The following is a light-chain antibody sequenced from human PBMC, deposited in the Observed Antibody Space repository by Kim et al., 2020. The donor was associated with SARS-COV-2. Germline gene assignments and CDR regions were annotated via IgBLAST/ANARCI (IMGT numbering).Light chain of an antibody. Sequence: GHSITISCTGTRSDVGSYNLVSWYHLHPGKAPKLIIYEVTKRPSGISNRFSGSKSGNTASLTISGLQAEDEADYYCCSYAGSRTYVFGTGTKVTVL. CDR2: EVT. CDR3: CSYAGSRTYV. CDR1: RSDVGSYNL. J-gene: IGLJ1*01. V-gene: IGLV2-23*02.